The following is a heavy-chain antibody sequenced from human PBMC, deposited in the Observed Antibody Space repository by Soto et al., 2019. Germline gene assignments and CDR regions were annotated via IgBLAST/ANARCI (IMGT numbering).Heavy chain of an antibody. J-gene: IGHJ3*02. V-gene: IGHV4-39*02. Sequence: QLQLQESGPGLVKPSETLSLTCTVSGGSISSSSYYWGWIRQPPGKGLEWIGSIYYSGSTYYNPSIKSRVTISVDTSKNQFSLKLSSVTAADTAVYYCARDYDSSGYYYVADAFDIWGQGTMVTVSS. D-gene: IGHD3-22*01. CDR1: GGSISSSSYY. CDR3: ARDYDSSGYYYVADAFDI. CDR2: IYYSGST.